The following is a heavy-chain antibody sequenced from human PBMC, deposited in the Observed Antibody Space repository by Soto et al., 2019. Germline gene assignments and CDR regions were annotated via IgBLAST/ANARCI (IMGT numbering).Heavy chain of an antibody. V-gene: IGHV1-24*01. Sequence: ASVKVSCKVSGYTLTELSMHWVRQAPGKGLEWMGGFDPEDGETIYAQKFQGRVTMTEDTSTDTAYMELSSLRSEDTAGYYCATLPPLPPAVAGVAFDYWGQGTLVTVSS. CDR3: ATLPPLPPAVAGVAFDY. CDR1: GYTLTELS. J-gene: IGHJ4*02. D-gene: IGHD6-19*01. CDR2: FDPEDGET.